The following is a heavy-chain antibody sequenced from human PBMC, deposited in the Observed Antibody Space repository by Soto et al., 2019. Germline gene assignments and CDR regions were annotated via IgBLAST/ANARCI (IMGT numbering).Heavy chain of an antibody. CDR2: IYYSGST. J-gene: IGHJ5*02. CDR1: GGSISSGDYY. D-gene: IGHD2-15*01. V-gene: IGHV4-30-4*01. CDR3: ARAYCSGGRCYWGRAKLWFDP. Sequence: SETLSLTCTVSGGSISSGDYYWSWIRQPPGKGLEWIGYIYYSGSTYYNPSLKSRVTISVDTSKNQFSLKLSSATAADTAVYYCARAYCSGGRCYWGRAKLWFDPWGQGTLVTVYS.